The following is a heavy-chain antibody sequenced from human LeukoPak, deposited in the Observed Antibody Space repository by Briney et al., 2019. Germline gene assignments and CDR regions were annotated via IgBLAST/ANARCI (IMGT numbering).Heavy chain of an antibody. CDR2: ISNGNT. D-gene: IGHD3-10*01. V-gene: IGHV1-18*01. J-gene: IGHJ4*02. CDR3: ARGSYITY. CDR1: GYTFTSYG. Sequence: ASVKVSCKASGYTFTSYGISWVRQAPGQGLEWMGWISNGNTDYAQKFQGRVTMTTDTSTSTAYMELRSLRSDDTALYYCARGSYITYGAQGTLVTVSS.